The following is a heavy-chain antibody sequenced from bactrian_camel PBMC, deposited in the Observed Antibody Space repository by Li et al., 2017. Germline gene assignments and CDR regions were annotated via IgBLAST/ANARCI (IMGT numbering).Heavy chain of an antibody. CDR2: IDPDGST. V-gene: IGHV3S53*01. J-gene: IGHJ4*01. CDR3: NSWPPPPVEIGDGN. Sequence: HVQLVESGGGSMQSGGSLRLSCAASRYAYSTYSACCLGWFRQAPGKERERVATIDPDGSTTYDNSVKGRFTVSRDNAKNTVYLQMDNLEVEDTAIYYCNSWPPPPVEIGDGNWGQGTQVTVS. D-gene: IGHD7*01. CDR1: RYAYSTYSA.